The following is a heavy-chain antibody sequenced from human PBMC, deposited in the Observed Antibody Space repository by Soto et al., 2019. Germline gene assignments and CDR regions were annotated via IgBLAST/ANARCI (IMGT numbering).Heavy chain of an antibody. V-gene: IGHV1-2*02. Sequence: EASVKVSCKSSGYAFTGYYIHWVRQAPGQGLEWMGWINPNSGDTNYAQKFQGRVTMTRDTSFSTAYMELSSLRCDDTAVYYCATRYRYVHFWGQGPLVTVSS. D-gene: IGHD5-18*01. CDR1: GYAFTGYY. J-gene: IGHJ4*02. CDR3: ATRYRYVHF. CDR2: INPNSGDT.